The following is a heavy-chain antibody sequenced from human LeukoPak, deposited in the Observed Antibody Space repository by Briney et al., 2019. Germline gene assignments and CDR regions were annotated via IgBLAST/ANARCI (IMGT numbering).Heavy chain of an antibody. CDR2: IYYSGST. J-gene: IGHJ3*02. V-gene: IGHV4-61*01. D-gene: IGHD3-3*01. Sequence: SETLSLTCTVSGGSISSSSYYWSWIRQPPGKGLEWIGYIYYSGSTNYNPSLKSRVTISVDTSKNQFSLKLSSVTAADTAVYYCARGYDTIFGVVITDDAFDIWGQGTMVTVSS. CDR1: GGSISSSSYY. CDR3: ARGYDTIFGVVITDDAFDI.